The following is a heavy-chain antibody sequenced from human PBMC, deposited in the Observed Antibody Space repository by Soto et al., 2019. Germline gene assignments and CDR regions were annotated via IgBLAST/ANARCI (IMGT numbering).Heavy chain of an antibody. CDR1: GDSVSSNTAS. D-gene: IGHD5-12*01. CDR3: AKGDNLGPKTGYAFDP. Sequence: SQTLSLTCAISGDSVSSNTASWNWIRQSPSRGLEWLGRTYFRSKWYNDYAVSVKSRIIINPDTSNNQFSLQLNSMTPEDTAVYLCAKGDNLGPKTGYAFDPWGQGIMVTVSS. V-gene: IGHV6-1*01. CDR2: TYFRSKWYN. J-gene: IGHJ5*02.